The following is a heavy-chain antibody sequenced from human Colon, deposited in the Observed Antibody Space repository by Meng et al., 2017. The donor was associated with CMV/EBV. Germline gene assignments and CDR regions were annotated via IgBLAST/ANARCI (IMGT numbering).Heavy chain of an antibody. CDR2: ITWHSANI. CDR3: AKDIAVRVSANFRYSPPGDY. J-gene: IGHJ4*02. Sequence: SLKISCVASGFTFEDYAMHWVRQAPGKGLEWVAGITWHSANIAYADSVKGRFTTSRDNAKNSLYLQMNNLRPEDTAFYYCAKDIAVRVSANFRYSPPGDYWGQGTLVTVSS. V-gene: IGHV3-9*01. CDR1: GFTFEDYA. D-gene: IGHD5-12*01.